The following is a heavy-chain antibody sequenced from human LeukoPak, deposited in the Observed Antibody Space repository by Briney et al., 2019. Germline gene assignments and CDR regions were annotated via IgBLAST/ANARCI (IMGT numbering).Heavy chain of an antibody. J-gene: IGHJ6*03. V-gene: IGHV4-59*11. CDR1: GGSISSHY. Sequence: SETLSLTCTVSGGSISSHYWSWMRQPPGKGLEWIGYIYYSGSTNYNPSLKSRVTISVDTSKNQFSLKLSSVTAADTAVYYCARGKYSASDYDYYYYMDVWGKGTTVTVSS. CDR2: IYYSGST. CDR3: ARGKYSASDYDYYYYMDV. D-gene: IGHD6-6*01.